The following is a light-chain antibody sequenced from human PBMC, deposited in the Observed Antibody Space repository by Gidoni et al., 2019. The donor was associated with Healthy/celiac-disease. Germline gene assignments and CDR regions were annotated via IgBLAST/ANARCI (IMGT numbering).Light chain of an antibody. CDR3: QQYGNLPYT. J-gene: IGKJ2*01. CDR2: DAS. Sequence: DIQLTQSPSSLSASVGDRVTITCQASQDSSNYLNWYQQKPGQAPKLLIYDASNLDTGVPSRFSGSGSGTDFTFTISSLQPEDIATYYCQQYGNLPYTFGQGTKLEIK. CDR1: QDSSNY. V-gene: IGKV1-33*01.